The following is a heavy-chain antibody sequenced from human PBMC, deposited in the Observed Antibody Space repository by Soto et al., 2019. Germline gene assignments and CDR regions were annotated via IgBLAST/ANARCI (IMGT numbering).Heavy chain of an antibody. V-gene: IGHV3-30-3*01. CDR3: ARARWELLSSAFDI. CDR1: GFTFSSYA. J-gene: IGHJ3*02. D-gene: IGHD1-26*01. Sequence: QVQLVESGGGVVQPGRSLRLSCAASGFTFSSYAMHWVRQAPGKGLEWVAVISYDGSNKYYADSVKGRFTISRDNSKNTPYLQMNSLRAEDTAVYYCARARWELLSSAFDIWGQGTMVTVSS. CDR2: ISYDGSNK.